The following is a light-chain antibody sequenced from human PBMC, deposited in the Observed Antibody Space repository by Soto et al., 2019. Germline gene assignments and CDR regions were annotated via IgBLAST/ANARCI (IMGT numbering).Light chain of an antibody. V-gene: IGKV3-20*01. CDR1: QIVSNNY. CDR3: QQYYSFPPT. CDR2: GAS. J-gene: IGKJ1*01. Sequence: EIVLTQSPFTLSLSRLERSTFCFMASQIVSNNYLAWYHQKPGQSPRLLIYGASNRATGIPDRFSGSGSGTDFTLTISCLQSEDFATYYCQQYYSFPPTFGRGTKV.